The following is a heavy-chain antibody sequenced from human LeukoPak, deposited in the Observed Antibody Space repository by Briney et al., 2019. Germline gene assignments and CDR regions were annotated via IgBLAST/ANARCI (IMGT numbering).Heavy chain of an antibody. CDR1: GGSISSYY. CDR3: ASSIATAGPSLFDY. CDR2: IYYSEST. D-gene: IGHD6-13*01. V-gene: IGHV4-59*01. Sequence: RPSETLSLTCTVSGGSISSYYWSWIRQPPGKGLEWIGYIYYSESTNYNPSLKSRVTISVDTSKNQLSLKLRSVTAADTAVYYCASSIATAGPSLFDYWGQGTLVTVSS. J-gene: IGHJ4*02.